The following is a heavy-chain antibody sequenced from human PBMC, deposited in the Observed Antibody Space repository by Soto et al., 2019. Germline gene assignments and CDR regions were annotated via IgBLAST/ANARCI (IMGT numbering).Heavy chain of an antibody. CDR3: ARGSSIWFGELSRIYWFDP. CDR2: IYHSGST. Sequence: SETLSLTCAVSGGSISSGGYSWSWIRQPPGKGLECIGYIYHSGSTYYNPSLKSRVTISVDRSKNQFSLKLSSVTAADTAVYYCARGSSIWFGELSRIYWFDPWGQGTLVTVSS. J-gene: IGHJ5*02. CDR1: GGSISSGGYS. V-gene: IGHV4-30-2*01. D-gene: IGHD3-10*01.